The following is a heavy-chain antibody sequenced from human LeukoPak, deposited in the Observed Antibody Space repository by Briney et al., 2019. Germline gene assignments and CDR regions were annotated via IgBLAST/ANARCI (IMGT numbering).Heavy chain of an antibody. J-gene: IGHJ5*02. CDR2: IYPGDPDT. Sequence: GESLKISCKGSGYSFTSYWIGWVRQMPGKGLEWMGIIYPGDPDTRYSPPFQGQVTILVDKSISTAYLQWSNLKASDTAMYYCARRGDYGDYWFDPWGQGTLVTVSS. V-gene: IGHV5-51*01. D-gene: IGHD4-17*01. CDR1: GYSFTSYW. CDR3: ARRGDYGDYWFDP.